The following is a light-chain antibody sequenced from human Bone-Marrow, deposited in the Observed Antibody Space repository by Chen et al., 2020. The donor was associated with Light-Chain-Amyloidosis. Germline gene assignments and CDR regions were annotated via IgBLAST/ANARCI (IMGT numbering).Light chain of an antibody. CDR2: EGS. CDR1: SRDVATYKF. V-gene: IGLV2-23*01. J-gene: IGLJ1*01. Sequence: SAMTTPSSVSGSPGQSITISCTASSRDVATYKFVSWYQKHPGKAHKFIIYEGSKRPSGVSDRFSGSKSGKTASLTISGLYADDEADYYCLSYAGSFTFVFGTGTKVTVL. CDR3: LSYAGSFTFV.